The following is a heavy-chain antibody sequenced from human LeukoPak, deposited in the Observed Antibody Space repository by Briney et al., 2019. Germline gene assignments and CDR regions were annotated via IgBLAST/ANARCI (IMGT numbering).Heavy chain of an antibody. CDR3: AKDCYDFWSGYDPVDY. CDR1: GFTFSSYG. D-gene: IGHD3-3*01. Sequence: GGSLRLSCAASGFTFSSYGMHWVRQAPGKGLEWVAFIRYDGSNKYYADSVKGRFTISRDNSKNTLYLQMNSLRAEDTAVYYCAKDCYDFWSGYDPVDYWGQGTLVTVSS. CDR2: IRYDGSNK. V-gene: IGHV3-30*02. J-gene: IGHJ4*02.